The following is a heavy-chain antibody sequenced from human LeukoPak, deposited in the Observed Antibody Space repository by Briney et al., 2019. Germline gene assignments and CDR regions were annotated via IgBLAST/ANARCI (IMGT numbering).Heavy chain of an antibody. CDR3: ARGLADGAFDI. J-gene: IGHJ3*02. V-gene: IGHV4-34*01. CDR2: INHSGST. Sequence: SETLSLTCTVSGGSISSYYWSWIRQPPGKGLEWIGEINHSGSTNYNPSLKSRVTISVGTSKKQFSLKLSSVTAADTAVYYCARGLADGAFDIWGQGTMVSVSS. CDR1: GGSISSYY. D-gene: IGHD5-24*01.